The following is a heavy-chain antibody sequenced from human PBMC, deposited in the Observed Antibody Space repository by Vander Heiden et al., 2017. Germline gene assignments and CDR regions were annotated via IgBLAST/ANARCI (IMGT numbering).Heavy chain of an antibody. CDR2: ITTGGNTA. CDR3: AKDRVGL. V-gene: IGHV3-23*01. J-gene: IGHJ4*02. CDR1: GFSFSGSV. Sequence: EVPLLESGGGLVQPGGSLRLSCAVSGFSFSGSVMRWVRQAPGKGLEWVALITTGGNTAYYADSVKGRLTVSRDNSRNMVYLQMSSLRAEDTAVYYCAKDRVGLWGQGTLVTVSS.